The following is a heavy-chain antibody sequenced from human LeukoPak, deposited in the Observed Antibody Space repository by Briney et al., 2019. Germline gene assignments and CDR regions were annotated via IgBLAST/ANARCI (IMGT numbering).Heavy chain of an antibody. CDR3: VTDSTVGATLLDN. D-gene: IGHD1-26*01. J-gene: IGHJ4*02. CDR2: IYYSGTT. CDR1: GASISSYY. Sequence: KASETLSLTCTVSGASISSYYWSWIRQSPGEGLEWIGYIYYSGTTNYNPSLRSRVTISVDTSKNQFSLRLSSMTAADPAVYYCVTDSTVGATLLDNWGQGTLVTVSS. V-gene: IGHV4-59*01.